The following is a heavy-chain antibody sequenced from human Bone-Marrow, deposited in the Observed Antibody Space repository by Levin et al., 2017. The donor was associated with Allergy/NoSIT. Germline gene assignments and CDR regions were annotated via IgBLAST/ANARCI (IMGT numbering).Heavy chain of an antibody. CDR2: IRWDSGSI. V-gene: IGHV3-9*01. D-gene: IGHD6-6*01. Sequence: GGSLRLSCAASGFRFNDYAMHWVRQAPGKGLEWVSGIRWDSGSIGYADSVKGRFTISRDNAKNSLYLQMTNLRPDDTALYYCAKDRVAALGDSLDVWGQGTLVTVSS. CDR3: AKDRVAALGDSLDV. J-gene: IGHJ3*01. CDR1: GFRFNDYA.